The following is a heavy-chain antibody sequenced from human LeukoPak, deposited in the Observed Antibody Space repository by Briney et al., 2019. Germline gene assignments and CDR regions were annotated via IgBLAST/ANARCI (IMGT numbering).Heavy chain of an antibody. J-gene: IGHJ4*02. CDR1: GYTFTSYG. D-gene: IGHD6-6*01. CDR3: ARIAKYSSSFDFDY. Sequence: GASLKVSCKASGYTFTSYGISWVRQAPGQGLEWMGWISAYNGNTNYAQKLQGRVTMTTDTSTSTAYMELRSLRSDDTAVYYCARIAKYSSSFDFDYWGQGTLVTVSS. CDR2: ISAYNGNT. V-gene: IGHV1-18*01.